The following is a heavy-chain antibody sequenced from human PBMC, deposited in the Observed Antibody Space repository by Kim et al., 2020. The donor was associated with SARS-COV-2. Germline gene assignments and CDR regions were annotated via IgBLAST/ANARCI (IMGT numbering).Heavy chain of an antibody. CDR3: ARRRRGGSTMVRGGYFDY. D-gene: IGHD3-10*01. CDR1: GGSFSGYY. CDR2: INHSGST. J-gene: IGHJ4*02. V-gene: IGHV4-34*01. Sequence: SETLSLTCAVYGGSFSGYYWSWIRQPPGKGLEWIGEINHSGSTNYNPSLKSRVTISVDTSKNQFSLKLSSVTAADTAVYYCARRRRGGSTMVRGGYFDYWGQGTLVTVSS.